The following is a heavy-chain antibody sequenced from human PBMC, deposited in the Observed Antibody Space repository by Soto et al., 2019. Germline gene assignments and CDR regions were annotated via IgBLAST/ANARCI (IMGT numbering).Heavy chain of an antibody. D-gene: IGHD3-22*01. CDR1: GGSLSNFG. CDR2: IIPVFGTP. CDR3: ARGDATKIVVTTYYAMDV. V-gene: IGHV1-69*12. J-gene: IGHJ6*02. Sequence: QVQLVQSGAEVKKPGSSMKVSCTASGGSLSNFGISWVRQAPGQGLEWMGAIIPVFGTPNYAQKFQDRVTINADESTTTVYMEVRSLPSEDTAVYYCARGDATKIVVTTYYAMDVWGQGTTVTVSS.